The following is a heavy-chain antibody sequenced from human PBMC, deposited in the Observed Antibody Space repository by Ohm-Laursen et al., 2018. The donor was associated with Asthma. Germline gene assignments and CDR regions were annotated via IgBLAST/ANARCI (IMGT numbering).Heavy chain of an antibody. D-gene: IGHD6-13*01. CDR3: ARDYIAAAGTTSGGMDV. CDR2: ISAYNGNT. Sequence: ASVKVSCKASGYTFTSYGISWVRQAPGQGLEWMGWISAYNGNTNYAQKLQGRVTMTTDTSTSTAYMELRSLRSDDTAVYYCARDYIAAAGTTSGGMDVWGQGTTVTVSS. V-gene: IGHV1-18*01. J-gene: IGHJ6*02. CDR1: GYTFTSYG.